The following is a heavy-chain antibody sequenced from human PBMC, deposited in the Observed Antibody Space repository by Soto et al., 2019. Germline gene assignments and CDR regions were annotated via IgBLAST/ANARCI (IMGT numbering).Heavy chain of an antibody. CDR2: ITYDGING. J-gene: IGHJ4*02. Sequence: PGGSLRLSCLASGFIFRSYDMHWVRQAPGKGLEWVAVITYDGINGYYADSVRGRFAISRDNSKNTLYLQMNSLRPEDTAVYYCARAFSGSYPNFDYWGQGTLVTVSS. V-gene: IGHV3-30*09. CDR1: GFIFRSYD. CDR3: ARAFSGSYPNFDY. D-gene: IGHD1-26*01.